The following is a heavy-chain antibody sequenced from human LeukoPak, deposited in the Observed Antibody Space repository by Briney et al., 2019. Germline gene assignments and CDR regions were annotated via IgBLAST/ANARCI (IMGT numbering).Heavy chain of an antibody. CDR3: ASQLRSGYYYNYGMDV. CDR2: ISSSGSTI. J-gene: IGHJ6*04. D-gene: IGHD6-19*01. CDR1: GFTFSSYE. V-gene: IGHV3-48*03. Sequence: GGSLRLSCAASGFTFSSYEMNWVRQAPGKGLEWVSYISSSGSTIYYADSVKGRFTISRDNAKNSLYLQMNSLRAEDTAVYYCASQLRSGYYYNYGMDVWGKGTTVTVSS.